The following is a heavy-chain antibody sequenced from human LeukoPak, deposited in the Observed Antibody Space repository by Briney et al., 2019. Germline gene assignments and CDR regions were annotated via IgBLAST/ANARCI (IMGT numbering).Heavy chain of an antibody. J-gene: IGHJ4*02. D-gene: IGHD5-18*01. Sequence: SETLSLTCTVSGGSISSYYWSWIRQPPGKGLEWIGYIYNNGITNYNPSLKSRVTISVDTSNNQFSLKLNSVTAADTAVYYCTSHTYGYFFFDFWGQGTLVTVSS. CDR1: GGSISSYY. V-gene: IGHV4-59*01. CDR2: IYNNGIT. CDR3: TSHTYGYFFFDF.